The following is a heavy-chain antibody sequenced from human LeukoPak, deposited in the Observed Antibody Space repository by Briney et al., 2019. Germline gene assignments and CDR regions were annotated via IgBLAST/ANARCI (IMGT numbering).Heavy chain of an antibody. CDR3: ATLKEEWELPLDY. J-gene: IGHJ4*02. V-gene: IGHV3-53*01. CDR2: IYSGGST. CDR1: GFTVSSNY. Sequence: PGGSLRLSCAASGFTVSSNYMSWVRQAPGKGLEWVSVIYSGGSTYYADSVKGRFTISRDNSKNTLYLQMNSLRAEDTAVYYCATLKEEWELPLDYWGQGTLVTVSS. D-gene: IGHD1-26*01.